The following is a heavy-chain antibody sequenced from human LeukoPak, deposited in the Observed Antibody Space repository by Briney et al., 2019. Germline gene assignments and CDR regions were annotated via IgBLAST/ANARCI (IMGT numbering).Heavy chain of an antibody. V-gene: IGHV3-74*01. J-gene: IGHJ4*02. CDR1: GFTFSSYW. D-gene: IGHD2-2*01. CDR3: ARGASARQDF. CDR2: INTDGSST. Sequence: GGSLRLSCAASGFTFSSYWMHWVRQAPGKGLVWVSRINTDGSSTSYADSVKGRFTISRDNAKNTLYLQMDGLRADDTAVYYCARGASARQDFWGQGTLVTVSS.